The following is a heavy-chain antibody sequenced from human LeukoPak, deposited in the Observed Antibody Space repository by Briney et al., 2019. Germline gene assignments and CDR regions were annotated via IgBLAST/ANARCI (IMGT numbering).Heavy chain of an antibody. D-gene: IGHD1-14*01. J-gene: IGHJ6*02. CDR1: GGSFSNYY. CDR3: ARRPPQYYGMDV. CDR2: IYTSGST. Sequence: SETLSLTCTVSGGSFSNYYWSWIRQPAGKGLEWIGRIYTSGSTNYNPSVKSRVTMSVDTSNNQFSLKLTSVTAADTAVYYCARRPPQYYGMDVWGQGTTVTVSS. V-gene: IGHV4-4*07.